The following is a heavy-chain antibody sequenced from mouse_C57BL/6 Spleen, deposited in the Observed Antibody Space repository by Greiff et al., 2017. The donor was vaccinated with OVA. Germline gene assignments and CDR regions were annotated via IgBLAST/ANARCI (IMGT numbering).Heavy chain of an antibody. V-gene: IGHV1-69*01. Sequence: QVQLQQPGAELVMPGASVKLSCKASGYTFTSYWMHWVKQRPGQGLEWIGEIDPSDSYTNYNQKFKGKTTLTVDKSSSTAYMQLSGLTSEDSAVYYCAREGGYWGQGTTLTVSA. CDR1: GYTFTSYW. J-gene: IGHJ2*01. CDR2: IDPSDSYT. CDR3: AREGGY.